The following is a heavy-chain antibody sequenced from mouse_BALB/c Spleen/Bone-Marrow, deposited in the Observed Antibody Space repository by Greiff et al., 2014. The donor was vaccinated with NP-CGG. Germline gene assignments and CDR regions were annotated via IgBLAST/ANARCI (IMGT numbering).Heavy chain of an antibody. CDR3: ARSGKVRNAMDY. V-gene: IGHV1S137*01. D-gene: IGHD2-14*01. CDR2: ISGYYGDA. J-gene: IGHJ4*01. CDR1: GYTFTDHA. Sequence: VQLVESGAKLVRPGVSVKISCKGSGYTFTDHAIHWVKRSHAKSLEWIGVISGYYGDAIYNQKFKGKATMTVDKSSSTAYMGLARLTSEDSAIYYCARSGKVRNAMDYWGQGTSVTVSS.